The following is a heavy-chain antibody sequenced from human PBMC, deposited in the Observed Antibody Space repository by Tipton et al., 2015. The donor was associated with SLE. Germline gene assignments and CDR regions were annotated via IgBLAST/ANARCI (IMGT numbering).Heavy chain of an antibody. Sequence: QLVQSGGGLVQPGGSLRLSCAASGFSFSDYWMSWVRQAPGKGLEWVANIKPGSETYYVDSVKGRFTISRDNAKNSLYLQMNSLRAEDTAVYYCARDAPDTAMVQFDYWGQGTLVTVSS. CDR1: GFSFSDYW. J-gene: IGHJ4*02. D-gene: IGHD5-18*01. V-gene: IGHV3-7*01. CDR2: IKPGSET. CDR3: ARDAPDTAMVQFDY.